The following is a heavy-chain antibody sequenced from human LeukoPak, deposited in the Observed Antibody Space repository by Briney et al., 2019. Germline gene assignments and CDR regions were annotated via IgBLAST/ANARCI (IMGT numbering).Heavy chain of an antibody. V-gene: IGHV3-30*02. CDR3: ARGNDYGDYADYYYMDV. J-gene: IGHJ6*03. Sequence: GGSLRLSCAASGFTFSSYGMHWVRQAPGKGLGWVAFIRYDGSNKYYADSVKGRFTISRDNSKNSLYLQMNSLRAEDTAVYYCARGNDYGDYADYYYMDVWGKGTTVTVSS. D-gene: IGHD4-17*01. CDR1: GFTFSSYG. CDR2: IRYDGSNK.